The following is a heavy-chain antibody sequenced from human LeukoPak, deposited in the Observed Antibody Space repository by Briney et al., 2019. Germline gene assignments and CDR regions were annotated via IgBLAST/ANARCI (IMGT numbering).Heavy chain of an antibody. CDR2: INPSGGST. Sequence: ASVKVSCKASGYTFTSYYMHWVRQAPGQGLEWMGIINPSGGSTSYAQKFQGRVTMTRDTSTSTVYMELSSLRSEDTAVYYCARERDIVVLPAAIHSWFDPWGQGTLVTVSS. D-gene: IGHD2-2*02. CDR3: ARERDIVVLPAAIHSWFDP. J-gene: IGHJ5*02. CDR1: GYTFTSYY. V-gene: IGHV1-46*01.